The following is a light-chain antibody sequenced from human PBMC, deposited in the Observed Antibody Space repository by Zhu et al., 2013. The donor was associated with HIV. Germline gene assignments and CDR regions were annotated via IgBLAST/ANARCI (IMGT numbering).Light chain of an antibody. CDR1: QSVSSSY. Sequence: VLTQSPGTLSLSPGESVTLSCRASQSVSSSYLAWYQQKPGQAPRLLISGASNRATGIPARFSGRGSGTDFTLTISSLQSEDFAVYYCQQYHNWPPFTFGPGTKVDIK. CDR3: QQYHNWPPFT. CDR2: GAS. J-gene: IGKJ3*01. V-gene: IGKV3-20*01.